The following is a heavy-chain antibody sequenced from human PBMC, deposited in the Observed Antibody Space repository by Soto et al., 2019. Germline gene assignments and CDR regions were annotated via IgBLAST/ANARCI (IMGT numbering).Heavy chain of an antibody. J-gene: IGHJ6*02. CDR1: GFTVSSSY. V-gene: IGHV3-66*01. Sequence: PGGSLRLSCAASGFTVSSSYMSWVRQVPGKGLEWVSIIYSSDGDDPYYADSVKGRFTISRDNAKNTVYLQMNGLRAEDTAVYYCARDRDDYGDYYYYGMDVWGQGTTVTVSS. CDR2: IYSSDGDDP. D-gene: IGHD4-17*01. CDR3: ARDRDDYGDYYYYGMDV.